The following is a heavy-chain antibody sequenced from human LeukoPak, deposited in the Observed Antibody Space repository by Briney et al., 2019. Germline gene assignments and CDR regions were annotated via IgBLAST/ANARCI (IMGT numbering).Heavy chain of an antibody. CDR3: ARSYRHYYYYMDV. D-gene: IGHD4-17*01. Sequence: GSVKVSCKASGYTFTGYYMHWVRQAPGQGLEWMGWINPNSGGTNYAQKFQGRVTMTRDTSISTAYMELSRLRSDDTAVYYCARSYRHYYYYMDVWGKGTTVTISS. CDR2: INPNSGGT. V-gene: IGHV1-2*02. J-gene: IGHJ6*03. CDR1: GYTFTGYY.